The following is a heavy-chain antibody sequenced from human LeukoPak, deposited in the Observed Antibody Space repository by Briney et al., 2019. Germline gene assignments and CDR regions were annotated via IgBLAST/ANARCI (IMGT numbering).Heavy chain of an antibody. CDR1: GGSISSGGYY. CDR2: IYHSGST. V-gene: IGHV4-30-2*01. CDR3: ARSVVLDSSSPNNWFDP. D-gene: IGHD6-6*01. J-gene: IGHJ5*02. Sequence: SETLSLTCTVSGGSISSGGYYWSWIRQPPGKGLEWIGYIYHSGSTYYNPSLKSRVTISVDRSKNQFSLKLSSVTAADTAVYYCARSVVLDSSSPNNWFDPWGQGTLVTVSS.